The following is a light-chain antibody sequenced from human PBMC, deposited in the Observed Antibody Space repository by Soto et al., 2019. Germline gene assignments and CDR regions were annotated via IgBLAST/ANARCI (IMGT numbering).Light chain of an antibody. CDR3: QQFNVWPRT. CDR1: QSVGSS. V-gene: IGKV3D-15*01. J-gene: IGKJ1*01. CDR2: WAS. Sequence: ETVMTQSPATLSVSPGERATLSCRASQSVGSSLAWYQQKPGQPPSLLIYWASTRATGIPARFSGSGSGTEFTLTISSLQSEDFAVYYCQQFNVWPRTFGQGTKVDIK.